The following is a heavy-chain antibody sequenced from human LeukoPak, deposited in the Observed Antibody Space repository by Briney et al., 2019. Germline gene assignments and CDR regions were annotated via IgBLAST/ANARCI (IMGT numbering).Heavy chain of an antibody. CDR1: GGSFSGYY. CDR2: INHSGST. CDR3: ARGRIVVVPTRYYYYYYMDV. Sequence: PSETLSLTCAVYGGSFSGYYWSWIRQPPGKGLEWIGEINHSGSTNYNPSLKSRVTISVDTSKNQFSLKLSSVTAADTAVYYCARGRIVVVPTRYYYYYYMDVWGKGTTVTVSS. J-gene: IGHJ6*03. V-gene: IGHV4-34*01. D-gene: IGHD2-2*01.